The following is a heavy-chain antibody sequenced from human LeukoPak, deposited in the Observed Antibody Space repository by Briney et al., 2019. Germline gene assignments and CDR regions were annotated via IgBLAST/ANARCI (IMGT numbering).Heavy chain of an antibody. V-gene: IGHV1-46*01. D-gene: IGHD5-24*01. Sequence: GASVKGSCKASGYTFTGYYMHWVRQAPGQVLEWMGLINPDGGNTNYAQNFQGRVTLTRDTSTSTVYMELSSLRSEDTATYYCARIRDGYNDAYDIWGQGTMVTVSS. CDR2: INPDGGNT. CDR1: GYTFTGYY. J-gene: IGHJ3*02. CDR3: ARIRDGYNDAYDI.